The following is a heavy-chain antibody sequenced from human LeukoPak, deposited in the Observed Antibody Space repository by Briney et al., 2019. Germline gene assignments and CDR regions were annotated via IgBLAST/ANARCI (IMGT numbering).Heavy chain of an antibody. CDR3: ARDVKMRSSYPPHYYYYYMDV. Sequence: SETLSLTCTVSGGSISSYYWSWIRQPPGKGLEWIGYIYYSGSTNYNPSLKSRVTISVDTSKNQFSLKLSSVTAADTAVYYCARDVKMRSSYPPHYYYYYMDVWGKGTTVTVSS. V-gene: IGHV4-59*01. CDR1: GGSISSYY. J-gene: IGHJ6*03. D-gene: IGHD3-3*01. CDR2: IYYSGST.